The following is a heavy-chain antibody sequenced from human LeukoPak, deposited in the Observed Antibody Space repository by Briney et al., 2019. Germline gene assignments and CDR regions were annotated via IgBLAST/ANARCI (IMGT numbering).Heavy chain of an antibody. V-gene: IGHV1-2*02. CDR1: GYTFTGYY. Sequence: ASVKVSCKASGYTFTGYYMHWVRQAPGQGLEWMGWINPNSGGTNYAQKFQGRVTMTRDTSINTAYMELSRLRSDDTAVYYCARDDYGDYDPLGYWGQGTLVTVSS. CDR3: ARDDYGDYDPLGY. CDR2: INPNSGGT. J-gene: IGHJ4*02. D-gene: IGHD4-17*01.